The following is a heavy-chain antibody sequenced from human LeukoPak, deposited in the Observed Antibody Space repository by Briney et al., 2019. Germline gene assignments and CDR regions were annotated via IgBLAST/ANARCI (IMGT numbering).Heavy chain of an antibody. Sequence: GGSLRLSCAASGFTFDEYGMSWVRQAPGKGLEWVSGINWNGGSTGYADSVKGRFTISRDNAKNSLYLQMNSLRAEDAAVYYCARDAFRATPPWFDPWGQGTLVTVSS. CDR2: INWNGGST. D-gene: IGHD1-26*01. J-gene: IGHJ5*02. CDR1: GFTFDEYG. V-gene: IGHV3-20*04. CDR3: ARDAFRATPPWFDP.